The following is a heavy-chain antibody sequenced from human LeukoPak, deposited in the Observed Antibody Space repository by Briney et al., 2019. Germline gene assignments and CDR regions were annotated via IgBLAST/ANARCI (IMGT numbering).Heavy chain of an antibody. D-gene: IGHD2/OR15-2a*01. CDR2: INSDGSWT. CDR1: GTYW. CDR3: VTFYETY. J-gene: IGHJ4*02. V-gene: IGHV3-74*01. Sequence: GGSLRLSCAASGTYWMHWVRQAPGKGLVWVSHINSDGSWTGYADPVKGRFTISKDNAKNTVSLQMNNLRAEDTAVYYCVTFYETYWGRGTLVTVSS.